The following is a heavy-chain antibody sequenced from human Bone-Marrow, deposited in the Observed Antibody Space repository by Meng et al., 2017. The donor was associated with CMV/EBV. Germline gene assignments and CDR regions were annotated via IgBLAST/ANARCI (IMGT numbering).Heavy chain of an antibody. V-gene: IGHV3-33*03. CDR2: TWYDGSKT. Sequence: GESLKISCAASGFTFSSSGMNWVRQAPGKGLEWGAGTWYDGSKTHYDESVKRRFNISRDNSKKTLILQMNSRRAEDTAVYFCVKGPYCTSTSCYTGMAFDIWGQGTLVTVSS. CDR1: GFTFSSSG. J-gene: IGHJ3*02. D-gene: IGHD2-2*01. CDR3: VKGPYCTSTSCYTGMAFDI.